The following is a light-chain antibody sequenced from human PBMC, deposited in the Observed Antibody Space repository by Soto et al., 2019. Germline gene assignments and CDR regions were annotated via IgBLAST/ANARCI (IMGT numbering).Light chain of an antibody. V-gene: IGLV2-14*01. Sequence: QSALTQPASVSGSPGQSITISCTGTSSDVGGYNYVSWYQQHPGKAPKLMIYEVSNRPSGVSNRFSGSKSGNTASLTISGRQAEDEADYYCSSYTGSSTYVFGPGTKLTVL. CDR1: SSDVGGYNY. CDR2: EVS. CDR3: SSYTGSSTYV. J-gene: IGLJ1*01.